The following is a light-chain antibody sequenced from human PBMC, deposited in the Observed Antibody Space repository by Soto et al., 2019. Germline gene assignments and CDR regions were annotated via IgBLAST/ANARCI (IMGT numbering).Light chain of an antibody. Sequence: EIVMTQSPGTLSVSPGERATLSCRASQSVSSSLACYQQRPGQAPRLLIYGASTRATGVPARFSGSGSGTEFTLTITSLQSEDFAVFYCQQYNNWPPYTFGQGTKLQIK. V-gene: IGKV3-15*01. CDR1: QSVSSS. J-gene: IGKJ2*01. CDR2: GAS. CDR3: QQYNNWPPYT.